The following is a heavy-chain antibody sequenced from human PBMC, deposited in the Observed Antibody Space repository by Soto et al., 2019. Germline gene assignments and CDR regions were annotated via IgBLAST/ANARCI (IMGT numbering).Heavy chain of an antibody. Sequence: SETLSLTCSVSGGSISSGGDYWTWIRQHPGKGLEWIGYIYYSENTYYNPSLKSRVTISVDTSKNRFSLRLSSVTAADTAVYYCARDVAVAGPDVSGQGTTVTVSS. CDR3: ARDVAVAGPDV. CDR1: GGSISSGGDY. V-gene: IGHV4-31*03. J-gene: IGHJ6*02. D-gene: IGHD6-19*01. CDR2: IYYSENT.